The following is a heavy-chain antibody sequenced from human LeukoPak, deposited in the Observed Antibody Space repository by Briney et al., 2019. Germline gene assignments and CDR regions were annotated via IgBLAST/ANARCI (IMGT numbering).Heavy chain of an antibody. J-gene: IGHJ4*02. CDR3: ARDGAEGYCSSTSCYNFDY. CDR2: ISAYNGNT. D-gene: IGHD2-2*02. CDR1: GYTFTIYG. Sequence: ASVKVSCTASGYTFTIYGISWVRQAPGQGLEWMGWISAYNGNTNYAQKLQGRVTMTTDTSTSTAYMELWSLRSDDTAVYYCARDGAEGYCSSTSCYNFDYWGQGTLVTVSS. V-gene: IGHV1-18*01.